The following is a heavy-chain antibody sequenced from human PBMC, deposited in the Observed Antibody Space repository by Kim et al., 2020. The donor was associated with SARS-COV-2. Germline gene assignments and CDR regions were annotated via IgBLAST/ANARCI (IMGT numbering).Heavy chain of an antibody. Sequence: GGSLRLSCAASGFTFSSYEMNWVRQAPGKGLEWVSYIIGSGTTIYYADSVRGRFTISRDNDKNSLYLQMNSLRAEDTAVYYCAKRGSGSYSPPYYYMDVWGKGTTVTVSS. CDR1: GFTFSSYE. J-gene: IGHJ6*03. CDR3: AKRGSGSYSPPYYYMDV. CDR2: IIGSGTTI. V-gene: IGHV3-48*03. D-gene: IGHD1-26*01.